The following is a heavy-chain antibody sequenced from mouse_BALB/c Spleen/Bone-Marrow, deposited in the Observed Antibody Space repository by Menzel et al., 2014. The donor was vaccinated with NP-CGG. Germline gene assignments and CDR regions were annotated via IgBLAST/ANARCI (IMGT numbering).Heavy chain of an antibody. V-gene: IGHV5-6-3*01. CDR2: INSNGGST. D-gene: IGHD1-2*01. Sequence: DVKLVESRGGLVQPGGSLKLSCAASGFTCSSYGMSWVRQTPDKRLELVATINSNGGSTYYPDSVKGRFTISRDNAKNTLYLQMSSLKSEDTAMYYCARHYYGARWGQGTLVTVSA. CDR1: GFTCSSYG. CDR3: ARHYYGAR. J-gene: IGHJ3*01.